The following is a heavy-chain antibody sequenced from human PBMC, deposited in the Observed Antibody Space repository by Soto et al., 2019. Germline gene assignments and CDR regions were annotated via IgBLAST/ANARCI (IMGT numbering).Heavy chain of an antibody. Sequence: SLKVSCKASGGTFSSYAISWVRQAPGQGLEWMGGIIPIFGTANYAQKFQGRVTITADESTSTAYMELSSLRSEDTAVYYRASSDATNSRYYYNGMGGGREVCPVSV. D-gene: IGHD5-12*01. CDR3: ASSDATNSRYYYNGMGG. CDR2: IIPIFGTA. CDR1: GGTFSSYA. V-gene: IGHV1-69*13. J-gene: IGHJ6*02.